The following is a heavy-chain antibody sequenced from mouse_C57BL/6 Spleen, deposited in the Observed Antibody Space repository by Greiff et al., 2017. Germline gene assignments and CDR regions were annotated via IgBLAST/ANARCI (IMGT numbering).Heavy chain of an antibody. CDR3: ARDYYGTPYYAMDY. D-gene: IGHD1-1*01. CDR1: GFTFTDYY. J-gene: IGHJ4*01. V-gene: IGHV7-3*01. Sequence: EVKVEESGGGLVQPGGSLSLSCAASGFTFTDYYMSWVRQPPGKALEWLGFIRNKANGYTTEYSASVKGRFTISRDNSQSILYLQMNALRAEDSATYYCARDYYGTPYYAMDYWGQGTSVTVSS. CDR2: IRNKANGYTT.